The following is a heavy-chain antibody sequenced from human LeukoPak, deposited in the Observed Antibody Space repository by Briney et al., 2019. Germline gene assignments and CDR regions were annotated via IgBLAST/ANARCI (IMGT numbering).Heavy chain of an antibody. CDR2: INPNSGGT. CDR1: GYTFTGYY. D-gene: IGHD6-19*01. J-gene: IGHJ5*02. CDR3: ARSPRQMRSVAGTFYWFDP. Sequence: GASVKVSCKASGYTFTGYYMHWVRQAPGQGLEWMGWINPNSGGTNYAQKFQGRVTMTRDTSISTAYMELSRLISDDTAVYYCARSPRQMRSVAGTFYWFDPWGQGTLVTVSS. V-gene: IGHV1-2*02.